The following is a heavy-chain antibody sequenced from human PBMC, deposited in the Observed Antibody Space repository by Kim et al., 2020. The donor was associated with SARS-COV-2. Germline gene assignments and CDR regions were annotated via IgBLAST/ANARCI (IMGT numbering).Heavy chain of an antibody. J-gene: IGHJ6*02. V-gene: IGHV4-4*02. Sequence: SETLSLTCAVSGGSISSSNWWSWVRQPPGKGLEWIGEIYHSGSTNYNPSLKSRVTISVDKSKNQFSLKLSSVTAADTAVYYCARGMKGATYYYGMEVWGQGTTVTVSS. D-gene: IGHD1-26*01. CDR2: IYHSGST. CDR1: GGSISSSNW. CDR3: ARGMKGATYYYGMEV.